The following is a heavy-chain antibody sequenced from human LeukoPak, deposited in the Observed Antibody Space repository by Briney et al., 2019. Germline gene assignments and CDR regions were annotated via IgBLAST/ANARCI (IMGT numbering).Heavy chain of an antibody. V-gene: IGHV3-74*01. CDR3: DPGRTFDY. Sequence: PGGSLRLSCAASGFTFSSYWMHWVRQAPAKGLVWVSRINSNGSSTSYADSVKGRFTISRDNAKNTLYLQMISLRAEAAALYSRDPGRTFDYWGPGTLVTVSS. J-gene: IGHJ4*02. CDR1: GFTFSSYW. CDR2: INSNGSST.